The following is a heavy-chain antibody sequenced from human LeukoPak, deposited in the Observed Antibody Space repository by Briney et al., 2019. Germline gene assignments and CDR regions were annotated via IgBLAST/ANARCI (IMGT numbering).Heavy chain of an antibody. Sequence: SETLSLTCTVSGGSISSSSYYWGWVRQPPGKGLEWIGSIYYSGSTYYNPSLKSRVTISVDTSKNQFSLKLSSVTAADTAVYYCARHYGSGSYPFDYWGQGTLVTVSS. CDR3: ARHYGSGSYPFDY. V-gene: IGHV4-39*01. CDR1: GGSISSSSYY. J-gene: IGHJ4*02. CDR2: IYYSGST. D-gene: IGHD3-10*01.